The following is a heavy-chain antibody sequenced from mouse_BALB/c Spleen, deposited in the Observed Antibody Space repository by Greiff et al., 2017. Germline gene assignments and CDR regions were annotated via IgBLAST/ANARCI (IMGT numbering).Heavy chain of an antibody. D-gene: IGHD2-4*01. CDR2: IDPSDSET. CDR3: ARWGYYDYDGVDY. V-gene: IGHV1-69*02. CDR1: GYTFTSYW. J-gene: IGHJ2*01. Sequence: QVQLKQPGAELVKPGAPVKLSCKASGYTFTSYWMNWVKQRPGRGLEWIGRIDPSDSETHYNQKFKDKATLTVDKSSSTAYIQLSSLTSEDSAVYYCARWGYYDYDGVDYWGQGTTLTVSS.